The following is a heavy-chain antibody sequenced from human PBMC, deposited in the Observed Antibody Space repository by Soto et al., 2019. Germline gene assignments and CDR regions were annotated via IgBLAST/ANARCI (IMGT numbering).Heavy chain of an antibody. Sequence: ALRLSCAASGFTFSNAWMSWVRQAPGKGLEWVGRIKSKTDGGTTDYAAPVKGRFTISRDDSKNTLYLQMNSLKTEDTAVYYCTTDPALDYYDSSGYSDYWGQGTLVTVSS. CDR2: IKSKTDGGTT. CDR1: GFTFSNAW. D-gene: IGHD3-22*01. CDR3: TTDPALDYYDSSGYSDY. V-gene: IGHV3-15*01. J-gene: IGHJ4*02.